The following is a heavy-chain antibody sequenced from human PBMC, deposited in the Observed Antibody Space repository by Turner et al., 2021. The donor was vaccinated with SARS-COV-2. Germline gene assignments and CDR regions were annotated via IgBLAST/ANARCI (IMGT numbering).Heavy chain of an antibody. Sequence: QLQLQESGPGLVKPSETLSLTCTVSGGSISSSSYYWGWIRQPPGKGLEWIGSIYYSGSPFYNPSLKSRVTISVDTSKNQFSLKLSSVTAADTAVYYCAGEVVVLTTTHYGMDVWGQGTTVTVSS. V-gene: IGHV4-39*01. D-gene: IGHD1-26*01. CDR1: GGSISSSSYY. J-gene: IGHJ6*02. CDR3: AGEVVVLTTTHYGMDV. CDR2: IYYSGSP.